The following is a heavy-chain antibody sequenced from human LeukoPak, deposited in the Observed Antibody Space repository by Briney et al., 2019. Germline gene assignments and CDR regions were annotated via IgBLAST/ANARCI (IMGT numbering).Heavy chain of an antibody. CDR3: ARHGVFSRTGDARLVRPYYYYYGMDV. CDR2: IYYSGST. J-gene: IGHJ6*02. D-gene: IGHD7-27*01. Sequence: PSETLSLTCTVSGGSISSSSYYWGWIRQPPGKGLEWIGSIYYSGSTYYNPSLKSRVTISVDTSKNQFSLKLSSVTAADTAVYYCARHGVFSRTGDARLVRPYYYYYGMDVWGQGTTVTVSS. V-gene: IGHV4-39*01. CDR1: GGSISSSSYY.